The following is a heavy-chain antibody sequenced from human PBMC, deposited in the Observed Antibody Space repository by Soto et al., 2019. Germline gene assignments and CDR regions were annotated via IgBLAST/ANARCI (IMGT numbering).Heavy chain of an antibody. CDR3: ARDKDRQQLGGNYYYGLDV. Sequence: QVQMVQSGAEVKKPGSSVTVSCKASGGTFGNSAISWVRQAPGQGLEWMGGIITIFPTPDYELKFQGRVTINADQSTSTTYMELTNLRCEDTAVYYCARDKDRQQLGGNYYYGLDVWGQGTTVTVSS. V-gene: IGHV1-69*12. CDR2: IITIFPTP. D-gene: IGHD3-3*02. CDR1: GGTFGNSA. J-gene: IGHJ6*02.